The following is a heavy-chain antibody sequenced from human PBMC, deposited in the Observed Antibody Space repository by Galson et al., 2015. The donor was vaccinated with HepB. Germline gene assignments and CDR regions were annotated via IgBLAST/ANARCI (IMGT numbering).Heavy chain of an antibody. J-gene: IGHJ6*02. D-gene: IGHD4-17*01. Sequence: SVKVSCKASGYTFTGYYMHWVRQAPGQGLEWMGWINPNSGGTNYAQKFQGRVTMTRDTSISTAYMELSRLRSDDTAVYYCTREALYGDPFYGMDVWGQGTTVTVSS. V-gene: IGHV1-2*02. CDR1: GYTFTGYY. CDR2: INPNSGGT. CDR3: TREALYGDPFYGMDV.